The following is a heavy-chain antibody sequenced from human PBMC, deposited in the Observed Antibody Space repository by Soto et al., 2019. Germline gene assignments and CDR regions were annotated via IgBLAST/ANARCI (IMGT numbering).Heavy chain of an antibody. CDR1: GYSFTNYG. Sequence: QDQLVQSGAEVKKPGASVTVSCKASGYSFTNYGVTWVRQAPGQGLEWMGWISAFNGNTHYAQNLQGRVTMTTDASTSTANMEQRSLRSDDTAVYYCARDRGVAPPVAGNTHYYYYMDVWGKGTTVTVSS. CDR2: ISAFNGNT. CDR3: ARDRGVAPPVAGNTHYYYYMDV. D-gene: IGHD6-19*01. V-gene: IGHV1-18*01. J-gene: IGHJ6*03.